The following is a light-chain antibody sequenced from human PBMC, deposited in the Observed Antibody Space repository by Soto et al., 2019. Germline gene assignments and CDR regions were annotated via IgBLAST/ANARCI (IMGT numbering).Light chain of an antibody. J-gene: IGKJ5*01. Sequence: VLTQSPDTLSLSPGERAALSCRASQNVSTFLAWYQQKPGQGPRLLIYDASNRATGIPPRFSGSGSGTDFTLTISSLEPEDFAVYYCQQRFDWVTFGQGTLLENK. CDR1: QNVSTF. CDR3: QQRFDWVT. CDR2: DAS. V-gene: IGKV3-11*01.